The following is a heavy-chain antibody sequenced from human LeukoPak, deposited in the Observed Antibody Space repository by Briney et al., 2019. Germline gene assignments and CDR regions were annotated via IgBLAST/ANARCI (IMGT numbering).Heavy chain of an antibody. J-gene: IGHJ3*02. D-gene: IGHD5-24*01. CDR2: IYYSGST. CDR1: GGSISSYY. Sequence: SETLSHTCTVSGGSISSYYWSWLRQPPGKGLEWIGYIYYSGSTNYNPSLKSRVTISVDTSKNQFSLKLSSVTAADTAVYYCARPKSVAQFDAFDIWGQGTMVTVSS. CDR3: ARPKSVAQFDAFDI. V-gene: IGHV4-59*01.